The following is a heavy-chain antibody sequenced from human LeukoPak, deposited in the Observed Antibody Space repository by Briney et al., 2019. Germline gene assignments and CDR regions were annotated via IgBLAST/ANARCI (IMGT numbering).Heavy chain of an antibody. J-gene: IGHJ4*02. D-gene: IGHD2-2*03. CDR3: AKDLDIVVVPAAMDEFDY. CDR1: GFTFSSYG. CDR2: IRYDGSNK. V-gene: IGHV3-30*02. Sequence: GGSLRLSCAASGFTFSSYGMHWVRQAPGKGLEWVAFIRYDGSNKYYADSVKGRFTISRDNSKNTLYLQMNSLRAEDTAVYYCAKDLDIVVVPAAMDEFDYWGQGTLVTVSS.